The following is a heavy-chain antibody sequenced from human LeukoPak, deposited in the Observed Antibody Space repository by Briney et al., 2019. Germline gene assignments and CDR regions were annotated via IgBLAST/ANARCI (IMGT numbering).Heavy chain of an antibody. J-gene: IGHJ5*02. CDR2: IYYSGRT. V-gene: IGHV4-59*01. D-gene: IGHD3-3*01. CDR1: GGSISSYY. CDR3: ARAETQHYDFWSGYHNWFDP. Sequence: PSETLSLTCTVSGGSISSYYWSWIRQPPGKGLEWIGYIYYSGRTNYNPSLKSRITILVDTSKNKFSLKLSSVTAADTAVYYCARAETQHYDFWSGYHNWFDPWGQGTLVTVSS.